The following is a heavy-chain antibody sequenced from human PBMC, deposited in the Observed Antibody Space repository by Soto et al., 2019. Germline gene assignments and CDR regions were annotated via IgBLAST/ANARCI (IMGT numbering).Heavy chain of an antibody. CDR2: IYYSGST. Sequence: PSETLSLTCTVSGGSISGSSYYWGWIRQPPGKGLEWIGSIYYSGSTYYNPSLKSRVTISVDTSKNQFSLKLSSVTAADTAVYYCASADSKYSYGPDVGASDIWGQGTMVTVSS. D-gene: IGHD5-18*01. J-gene: IGHJ3*02. CDR1: GGSISGSSYY. CDR3: ASADSKYSYGPDVGASDI. V-gene: IGHV4-39*01.